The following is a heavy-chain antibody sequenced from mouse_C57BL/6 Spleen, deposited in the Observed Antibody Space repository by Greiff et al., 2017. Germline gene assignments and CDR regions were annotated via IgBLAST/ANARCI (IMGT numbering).Heavy chain of an antibody. J-gene: IGHJ3*01. CDR3: ARPFYYDYDGPFAY. V-gene: IGHV1-72*01. CDR2: IDPNSGGT. Sequence: QVQLKQPGAELVKPGASVKLSCKASGYTFTSYWMHWVKQRPGRGLEWIGRIDPNSGGTKYNEKFKSKATLTVDKPSSTAYMQLSSLTSEDSAVYDCARPFYYDYDGPFAYWGQGTLVTVSA. D-gene: IGHD2-4*01. CDR1: GYTFTSYW.